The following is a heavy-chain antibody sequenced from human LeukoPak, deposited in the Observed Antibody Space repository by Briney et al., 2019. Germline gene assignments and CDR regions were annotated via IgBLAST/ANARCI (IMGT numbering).Heavy chain of an antibody. D-gene: IGHD1-7*01. CDR1: GFTVSSNY. CDR3: VAYNWNYPDY. V-gene: IGHV3-74*03. Sequence: GGSLRLSCAASGFTVSSNYMSWVRQAPGKGLEWVSRINTDGRDTESADPVKGRFTISRDNAKNTLYMQMNSLREEDTAVYYCVAYNWNYPDYWGQGTLVTVSS. CDR2: INTDGRDT. J-gene: IGHJ4*02.